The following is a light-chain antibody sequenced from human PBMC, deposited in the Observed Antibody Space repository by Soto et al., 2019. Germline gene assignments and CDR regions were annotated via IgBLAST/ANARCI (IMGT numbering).Light chain of an antibody. V-gene: IGKV1-5*01. Sequence: DIQMTQSPSTLSASVGDRVTITCRASQNVINWLAWYQQKPGRAPKFLIYDASSLESGVPSRFSGSGSGTEFTLTISNLQPDDFATYYCQQYDNYPLTFGGGTKVDI. J-gene: IGKJ4*01. CDR1: QNVINW. CDR2: DAS. CDR3: QQYDNYPLT.